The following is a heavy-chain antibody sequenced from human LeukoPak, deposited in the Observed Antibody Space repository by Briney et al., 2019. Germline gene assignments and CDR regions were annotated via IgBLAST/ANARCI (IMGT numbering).Heavy chain of an antibody. CDR2: ISSNGSYI. CDR1: GFTFSSYT. CDR3: ARSKPGYSSGWYPFDY. D-gene: IGHD6-19*01. J-gene: IGHJ4*02. V-gene: IGHV3-21*01. Sequence: GGSLRLSCAASGFTFSSYTMNWVHQAPGRGLEWVSSISSNGSYIYYADSVKGRFTISRHNAKNSLYLQMNSLRAEDTAVYYCARSKPGYSSGWYPFDYWGQGTLVTVSS.